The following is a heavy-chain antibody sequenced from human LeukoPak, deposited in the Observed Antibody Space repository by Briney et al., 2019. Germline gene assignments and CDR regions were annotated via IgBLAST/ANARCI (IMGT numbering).Heavy chain of an antibody. CDR1: GYSISSGYY. CDR3: ARGRPRLFDY. Sequence: SETLSLTCTVSGYSISSGYYWGWIRQPPGKGLEWIGSIYHSGSTYYNPSLKSRVTISVDTSKNQFSLKLSSVTAADTAVYYCARGRPRLFDYWGQGTLVTVSS. J-gene: IGHJ4*02. V-gene: IGHV4-38-2*02. CDR2: IYHSGST.